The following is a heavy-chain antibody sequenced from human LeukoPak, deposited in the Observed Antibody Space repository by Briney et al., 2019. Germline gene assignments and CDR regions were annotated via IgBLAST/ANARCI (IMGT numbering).Heavy chain of an antibody. Sequence: GASVKVSCKAPGYTFTSYYMHWVRQAPGQGLEWMGIINPSGGSTSYAQKFQGRVTMTRDMSTSTVYMELSSLRSEDTAVYYCARASRSYTFDYWGQGTLVTVSS. D-gene: IGHD2-2*02. CDR1: GYTFTSYY. CDR2: INPSGGST. V-gene: IGHV1-46*01. CDR3: ARASRSYTFDY. J-gene: IGHJ4*02.